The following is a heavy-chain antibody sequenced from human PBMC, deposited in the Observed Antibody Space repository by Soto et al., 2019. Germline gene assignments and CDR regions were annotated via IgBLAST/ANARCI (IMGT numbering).Heavy chain of an antibody. V-gene: IGHV5-51*01. Sequence: GESLKISCKGSGYSFTSNYWIGWVRQMPGKGLEWMGIIYPSDSDTTYSPSFQGQVTISADKSISTAYLQWSSLKASDTAMYYCARPMSSGRDAAFDICGQGTMVTVSS. J-gene: IGHJ3*02. CDR2: IYPSDSDT. CDR3: ARPMSSGRDAAFDI. D-gene: IGHD3-22*01. CDR1: GYSFTSNYW.